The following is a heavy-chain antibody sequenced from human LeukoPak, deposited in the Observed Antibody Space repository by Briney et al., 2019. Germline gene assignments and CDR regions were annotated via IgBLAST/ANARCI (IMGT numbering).Heavy chain of an antibody. J-gene: IGHJ4*02. CDR2: IRSKAYGGTP. CDR1: GFTFSTYN. Sequence: RAGGSLRLSCAASGFTFSTYNMNWVRQAPGKGLEWIGFIRSKAYGGTPEYAASVKGRFTISRDDSKTIAYLQMNSLKIDDTAVYYCTGGSSGYPDYWGQGTLVTVSS. D-gene: IGHD3-22*01. V-gene: IGHV3-49*04. CDR3: TGGSSGYPDY.